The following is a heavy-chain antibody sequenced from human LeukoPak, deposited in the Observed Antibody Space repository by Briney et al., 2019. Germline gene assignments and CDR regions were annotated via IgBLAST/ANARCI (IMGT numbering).Heavy chain of an antibody. CDR2: ICSSSSYI. J-gene: IGHJ4*02. CDR3: ARESIAARRRLDFDY. V-gene: IGHV3-21*01. D-gene: IGHD6-6*01. Sequence: GGSLRLSCAASGFTFSSYSMNWVRQAPGKGLEWVSSICSSSSYIYYADSVKGRFTISRDNAKNSLYLQMNSLRAEDTAVYYCARESIAARRRLDFDYWGQGTLVTVSS. CDR1: GFTFSSYS.